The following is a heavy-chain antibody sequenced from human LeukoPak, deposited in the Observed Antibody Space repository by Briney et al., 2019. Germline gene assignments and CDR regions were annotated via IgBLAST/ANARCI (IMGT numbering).Heavy chain of an antibody. Sequence: GGSPRLSCAASGFTFDDYAMHWVRQAPGKGLEWVSLISGDGGSTYYADSVKGRFTISRGNSKNSLYLQMNSLRTEDTALYYCAKGPNPYCSSTSCYAPWGQGTLVTVSS. V-gene: IGHV3-43*02. CDR2: ISGDGGST. D-gene: IGHD2-2*01. CDR1: GFTFDDYA. J-gene: IGHJ5*02. CDR3: AKGPNPYCSSTSCYAP.